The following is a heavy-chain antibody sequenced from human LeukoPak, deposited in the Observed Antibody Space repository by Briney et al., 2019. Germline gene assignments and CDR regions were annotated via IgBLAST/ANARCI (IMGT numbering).Heavy chain of an antibody. CDR3: ARLVGIAADGTGGDY. CDR2: INHSGST. V-gene: IGHV4-39*01. Sequence: SETLSLTCTVSDGSITSNVYHWGWIRQPPGKGLEYMGSINHSGSTHCHPSLKSRVTLSVGTSKNQFSLKVNSVTAADTAVYYCARLVGIAADGTGGDYWGQGTLVTVSS. D-gene: IGHD6-13*01. CDR1: DGSITSNVYH. J-gene: IGHJ4*02.